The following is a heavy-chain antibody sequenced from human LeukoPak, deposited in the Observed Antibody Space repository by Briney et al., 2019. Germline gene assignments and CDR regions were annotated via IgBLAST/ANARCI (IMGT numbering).Heavy chain of an antibody. CDR2: ISAYNGNT. CDR3: ARGCSSTSCYLNWFDP. CDR1: GYTFTSYG. D-gene: IGHD2-2*01. J-gene: IGHJ5*02. Sequence: ASVKASCKASGYTFTSYGISWVRQAPGQGLEWMGWISAYNGNTNYAQKLQGRVTMTTDTSTSTAYMELRSLRSDDTAVYYCARGCSSTSCYLNWFDPWGQGTLVTVSS. V-gene: IGHV1-18*01.